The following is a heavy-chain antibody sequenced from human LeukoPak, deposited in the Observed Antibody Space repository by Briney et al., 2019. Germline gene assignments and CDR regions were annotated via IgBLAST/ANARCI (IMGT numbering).Heavy chain of an antibody. CDR2: IYSGGST. V-gene: IGHV3-53*01. CDR3: ARGSGWYSRDHRHFDY. D-gene: IGHD6-19*01. CDR1: GFTFTSYG. Sequence: GGSLRLSCAASGFTFTSYGLNWVRHGPGEGLEWGSVIYSGGSTYYADSVKGRFTISRDNSKNTLYLQMNSLRAEDTAVYYCARGSGWYSRDHRHFDYWGQGTLVTVSS. J-gene: IGHJ4*02.